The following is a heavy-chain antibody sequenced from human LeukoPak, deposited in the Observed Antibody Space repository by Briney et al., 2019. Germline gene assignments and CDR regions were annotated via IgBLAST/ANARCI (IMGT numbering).Heavy chain of an antibody. V-gene: IGHV1-69*04. D-gene: IGHD3-3*01. CDR1: GGTSSTYA. Sequence: SVKVSCKASGGTSSTYAISWVRQAPGQGLEWMGRIIPVLGVANYAQKFQGRVTISADKSTSTAYMEVSSLRSEDTAVYYCATGIGTLWSGYYHDYWGQGTLVTVSS. J-gene: IGHJ4*02. CDR3: ATGIGTLWSGYYHDY. CDR2: IIPVLGVA.